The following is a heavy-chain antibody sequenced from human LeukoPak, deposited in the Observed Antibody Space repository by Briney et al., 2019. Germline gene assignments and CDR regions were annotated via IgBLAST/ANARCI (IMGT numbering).Heavy chain of an antibody. J-gene: IGHJ4*02. Sequence: GGSLRLSCAASGFTFSSYGMSWVRQAPGKGLEWVSAISGGGGSTYYADSVKGRFTISRDNSENTLYLQMNSLRAEDTALYYCSNGRTSSGTLQHDYWGQGTLVTVSS. CDR3: SNGRTSSGTLQHDY. D-gene: IGHD6-19*01. CDR1: GFTFSSYG. CDR2: ISGGGGST. V-gene: IGHV3-23*01.